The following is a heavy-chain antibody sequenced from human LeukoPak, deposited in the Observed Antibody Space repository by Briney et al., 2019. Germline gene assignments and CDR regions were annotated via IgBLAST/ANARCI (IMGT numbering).Heavy chain of an antibody. J-gene: IGHJ6*02. CDR2: IYPSDSDT. CDR1: GYSFTSYW. Sequence: GESLKISCKGSGYSFTSYWIGWVRQMPGKGLEWMGIIYPSDSDTRYSPSFQGQVTISADKSISTAYLQWSSLKASDTAMYYCARAGYYGSGSYSGPYGMDVWGQGTTVTVSS. D-gene: IGHD3-10*01. CDR3: ARAGYYGSGSYSGPYGMDV. V-gene: IGHV5-51*01.